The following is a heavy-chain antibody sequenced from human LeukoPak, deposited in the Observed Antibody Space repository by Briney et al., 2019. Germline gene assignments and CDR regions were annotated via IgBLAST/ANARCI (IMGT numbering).Heavy chain of an antibody. CDR2: IYYRPTT. D-gene: IGHD1-1*01. J-gene: IGHJ4*02. V-gene: IGHV4-39*07. CDR3: ARGRNWNFQAYFDY. CDR1: GASIGSSLYF. Sequence: SETLSLTCTVSGASIGSSLYFWGWFRQPPGKGLEWIGSIYYRPTTYYNPSLKSRGTISLDTSNNQFSLKLTSVTAADPAFYYCARGRNWNFQAYFDYWGLGSLVSVSS.